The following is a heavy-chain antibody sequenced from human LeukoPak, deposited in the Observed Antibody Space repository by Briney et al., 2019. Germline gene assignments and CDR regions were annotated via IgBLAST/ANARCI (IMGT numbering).Heavy chain of an antibody. CDR2: ISWNSGSI. V-gene: IGHV3-9*01. CDR1: GFTFDDYA. Sequence: PGRSLRLSCAASGFTFDDYAMHWVRQAPGKGLEWVSGISWNSGSIGYADSVKGRFTISRDNAKNSLYLQMNSLRAEDTAVYYCARATGYSSSWYADYWGQGTLVTVSS. J-gene: IGHJ4*02. CDR3: ARATGYSSSWYADY. D-gene: IGHD6-13*01.